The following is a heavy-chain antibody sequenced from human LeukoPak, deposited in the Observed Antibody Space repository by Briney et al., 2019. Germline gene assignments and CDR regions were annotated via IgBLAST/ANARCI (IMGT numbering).Heavy chain of an antibody. D-gene: IGHD6-19*01. Sequence: GGSLRLSCAASGFTFSGYSMNWVRQAPGKGLEWVSSISSSSSYIYYADSVKGRFTISRDNAKNSLYLQMNSLRAEDTAVYYCARDPGIAVAGGYWGQGTLVTVSS. J-gene: IGHJ4*02. CDR2: ISSSSSYI. CDR1: GFTFSGYS. CDR3: ARDPGIAVAGGY. V-gene: IGHV3-21*01.